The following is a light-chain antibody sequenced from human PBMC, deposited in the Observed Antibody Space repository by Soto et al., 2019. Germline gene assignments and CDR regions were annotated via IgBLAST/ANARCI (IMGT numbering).Light chain of an antibody. CDR3: AAWDDSLSGWV. CDR2: SNA. Sequence: QAVVTQPPSASGTPGQRVTISCSGSSSNIGTNFVYWYQQLPGTAPKLLIFSNAQRPSGVPDRFSGSRSGTSASLVISGLRSEDEADYYCAAWDDSLSGWVFGGGTKLTVL. CDR1: SSNIGTNF. V-gene: IGLV1-47*02. J-gene: IGLJ3*02.